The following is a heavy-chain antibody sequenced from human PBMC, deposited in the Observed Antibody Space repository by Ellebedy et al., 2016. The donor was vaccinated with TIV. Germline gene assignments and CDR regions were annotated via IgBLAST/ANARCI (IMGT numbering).Heavy chain of an antibody. CDR3: VTSYVAFGGY. CDR1: GFTFSSYW. D-gene: IGHD3-10*01. V-gene: IGHV3-7*01. CDR2: IKQDGSEK. Sequence: GESLKISXAASGFTFSSYWMTWVRQAPGKGLEWVANIKQDGSEKYYVDSVKGRFTISRDNAKNSLFLQMNSLRAEDTALYYCVTSYVAFGGYWGQGTLVTVSS. J-gene: IGHJ4*02.